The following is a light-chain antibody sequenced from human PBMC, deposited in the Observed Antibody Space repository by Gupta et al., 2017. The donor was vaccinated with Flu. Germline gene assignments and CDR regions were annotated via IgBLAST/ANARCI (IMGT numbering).Light chain of an antibody. CDR1: QGIRSY. CDR3: QQVNSYPLT. V-gene: IGKV1-9*01. CDR2: DAS. J-gene: IGKJ5*01. Sequence: DIQLTQSPSFLSASVGDRVTITCRASQGIRSYLAWYQQKPGKAPNLLIYDASTLQSGVPSRFSGSGSGTEFTLTISSLQPEDFATYYCQQVNSYPLTFGQGTRLEIK.